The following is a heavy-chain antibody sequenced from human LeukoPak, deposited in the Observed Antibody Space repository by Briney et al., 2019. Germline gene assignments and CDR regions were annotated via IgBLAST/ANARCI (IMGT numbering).Heavy chain of an antibody. CDR3: TTGERATPFDFDY. J-gene: IGHJ4*02. CDR2: IKSKTDGGTT. CDR1: GFTFSNAW. D-gene: IGHD1-26*01. Sequence: GGSLRLSCAASGFTFSNAWMNWVRQAPGKGLEWVGRIKSKTDGGTTDYAAPVKGRFTISRDDSKNTLYLQMNSLKTEDTAVYYCTTGERATPFDFDYWGQGTLVTVSS. V-gene: IGHV3-15*07.